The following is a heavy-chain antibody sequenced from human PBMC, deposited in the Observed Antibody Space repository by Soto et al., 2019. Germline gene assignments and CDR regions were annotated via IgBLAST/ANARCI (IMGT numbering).Heavy chain of an antibody. D-gene: IGHD2-15*01. J-gene: IGHJ6*02. V-gene: IGHV3-33*01. CDR2: IWYDGGNK. Sequence: QVQLVESGGGVVQPGRSLRLSCAASGFTFSSYGMQWVRQAPGKGLEWVAGIWYDGGNKYYADSVKGRFTISRDNSKNTLYMQMNNLRAEDTAVYYCARDYCSGGSCYSAYYGLDVWGQGTTVTVSS. CDR3: ARDYCSGGSCYSAYYGLDV. CDR1: GFTFSSYG.